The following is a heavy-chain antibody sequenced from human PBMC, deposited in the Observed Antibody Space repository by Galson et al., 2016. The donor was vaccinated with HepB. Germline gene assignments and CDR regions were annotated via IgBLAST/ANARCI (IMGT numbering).Heavy chain of an antibody. CDR1: GGSISSYS. D-gene: IGHD3-10*01. CDR2: ISYSGST. V-gene: IGHV4-59*01. Sequence: SETLSLTCTVSGGSISSYSWSWIRQPPGKGLEWIGYISYSGSTNYNPSLRSRVTMSVDTSKNQFSLKLSSVTAADTAVYYCAKLNHPLLLWFGEVFDYWGQGTLVTVSS. J-gene: IGHJ4*02. CDR3: AKLNHPLLLWFGEVFDY.